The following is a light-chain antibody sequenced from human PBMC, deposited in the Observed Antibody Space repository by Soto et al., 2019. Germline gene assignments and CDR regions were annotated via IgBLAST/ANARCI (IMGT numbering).Light chain of an antibody. V-gene: IGKV3-20*01. J-gene: IGKJ4*01. CDR3: QQYGSSPLT. CDR2: GAS. Sequence: EIVFTQSPGTLSLSPGERAALCCRASQSVSSSYLAWYQQKPGQAPRLLIYGASSRATGIPDRFSGSGSGTDFTLTISRLEPEDFAVYYCQQYGSSPLTFGGGTKVDIX. CDR1: QSVSSSY.